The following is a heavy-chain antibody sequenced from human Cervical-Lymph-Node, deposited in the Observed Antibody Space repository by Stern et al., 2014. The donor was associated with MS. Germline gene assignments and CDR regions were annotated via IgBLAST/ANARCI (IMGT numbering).Heavy chain of an antibody. Sequence: VQLQQWGAGLLKPSETLSLTCAVYGGSFSGYYWSWIRQPPGKGLEWIGEINHTGSTTPNPALKSRVTISGETSKNQFSLKLSSVTAADTAVYYCARGGVLVHNNWFDPWGQGTLVTVSS. J-gene: IGHJ5*02. D-gene: IGHD2-8*02. CDR3: ARGGVLVHNNWFDP. CDR1: GGSFSGYY. V-gene: IGHV4-34*01. CDR2: INHTGST.